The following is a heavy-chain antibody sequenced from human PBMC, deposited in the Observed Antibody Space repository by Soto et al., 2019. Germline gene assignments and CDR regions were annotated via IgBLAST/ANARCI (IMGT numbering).Heavy chain of an antibody. CDR1: GGTFSSYA. CDR3: AGGYNWYDFRSAAFDI. D-gene: IGHD1-1*01. J-gene: IGHJ3*02. Sequence: QVQLVQSGAEVKKPGSSVKVSCKASGGTFSSYAISWVRQAPGQGLEWMGGIIPIFGTANYAQKFQGRVTITADEATSTAYMELSSLRSEDTAVYYCAGGYNWYDFRSAAFDIWGQGTMVTVSS. CDR2: IIPIFGTA. V-gene: IGHV1-69*12.